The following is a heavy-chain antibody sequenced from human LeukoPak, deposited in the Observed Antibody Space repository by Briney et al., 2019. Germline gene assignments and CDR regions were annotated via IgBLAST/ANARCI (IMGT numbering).Heavy chain of an antibody. CDR1: GFTFSSYW. CDR2: INNDGSTT. CDR3: ASLPAA. J-gene: IGHJ5*02. Sequence: GGSLRLSCAASGFTFSSYWMHWVRQAPGKGLVWVSRINNDGSTTNYADSVKGRFTISRDNAKNTLSLQMNSLRAEDTAVYYCASLPAAWGQGTLVTVSS. V-gene: IGHV3-74*01.